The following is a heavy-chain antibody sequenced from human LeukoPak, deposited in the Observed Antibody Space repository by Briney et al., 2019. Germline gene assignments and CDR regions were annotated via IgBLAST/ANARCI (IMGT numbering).Heavy chain of an antibody. CDR3: ARDDYGSGSLTY. CDR1: GFTFSNYW. Sequence: PGGSLTLSCAASGFTFSNYWMTWVRQAPGKGLEWVANIEQDGREKYYVDSVKGRFTISRDNAKNSLYLQMNSLRAEDTAVYHCARDDYGSGSLTYWGQGTLRSPS. CDR2: IEQDGREK. V-gene: IGHV3-7*04. J-gene: IGHJ4*02. D-gene: IGHD3-10*01.